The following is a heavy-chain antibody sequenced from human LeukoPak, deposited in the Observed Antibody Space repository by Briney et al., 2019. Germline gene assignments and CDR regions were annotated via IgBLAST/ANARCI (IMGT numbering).Heavy chain of an antibody. CDR3: ANDLPGPTWFET. CDR1: GFTFSSHS. J-gene: IGHJ4*02. CDR2: IRGSGGTT. D-gene: IGHD3-10*01. Sequence: PGGSLRLSCAASGFTFSSHSMSWVRQAPGQGLEWVSSIRGSGGTTYYADSVQGRSTISRDNSKNTLYLQMNSLRAEDTAIYYCANDLPGPTWFETWGQGALVIVSS. V-gene: IGHV3-23*01.